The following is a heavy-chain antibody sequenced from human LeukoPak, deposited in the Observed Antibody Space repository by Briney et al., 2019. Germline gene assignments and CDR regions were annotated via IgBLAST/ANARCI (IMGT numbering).Heavy chain of an antibody. J-gene: IGHJ4*02. CDR1: GGTFSSYA. CDR3: AFRTLGRIVGALDYFDY. D-gene: IGHD1-26*01. V-gene: IGHV1-69*05. CDR2: IIPIFGTA. Sequence: ASVKVSCKAPGGTFSSYAISRVRQAPGQGLEWMGRIIPIFGTANYAQKFQGRVTITTDESTSTAYMELSSLRSEDTAVYYCAFRTLGRIVGALDYFDYWGQGTLVTVSS.